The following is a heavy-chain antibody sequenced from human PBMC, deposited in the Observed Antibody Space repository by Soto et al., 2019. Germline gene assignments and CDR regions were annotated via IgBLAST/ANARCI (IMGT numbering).Heavy chain of an antibody. CDR3: ARVWGGAFDI. D-gene: IGHD3-10*01. CDR2: INHSGST. CDR1: GLSFTGYY. J-gene: IGHJ3*02. Sequence: TSATLSLTCAVHGLSFTGYYWSWIRQPPGKGLEWIGEINHSGSTNYNPSLKSRVTISVDTSKNQFSLKLSSVTAADTAVYYCARVWGGAFDIWGQGTMVT. V-gene: IGHV4-34*01.